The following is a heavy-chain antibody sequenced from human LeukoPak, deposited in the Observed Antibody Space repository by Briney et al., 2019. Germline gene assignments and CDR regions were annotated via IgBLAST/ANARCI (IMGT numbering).Heavy chain of an antibody. CDR1: GFTFSDYY. V-gene: IGHV3-11*06. Sequence: GGSLRLSCAASGFTFSDYYMSWIRQAPGKGLEWVSYISSSSSYTNYAGSVKGRFTISRDNAKNSLYLQMNSLRAEDTAVHYCAREGWFGESNDYYYSMDVWGKGTTVTVSS. CDR3: AREGWFGESNDYYYSMDV. J-gene: IGHJ6*04. D-gene: IGHD3-10*01. CDR2: ISSSSSYT.